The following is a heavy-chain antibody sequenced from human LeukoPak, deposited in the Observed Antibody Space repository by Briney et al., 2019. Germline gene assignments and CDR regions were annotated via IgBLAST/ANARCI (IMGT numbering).Heavy chain of an antibody. J-gene: IGHJ5*02. CDR3: ARGAFDWFDP. D-gene: IGHD3-10*01. CDR2: IYHSGST. Sequence: SETLSLTCSVSGDSISGYYWSWIRQPPGKGLEWIGSIYHSGSTYYNPSLKSRVTISVDTSKNQFSLKLSSVTAADTAVYYCARGAFDWFDPWGQGTLVTVSS. V-gene: IGHV4-38-2*02. CDR1: GDSISGYY.